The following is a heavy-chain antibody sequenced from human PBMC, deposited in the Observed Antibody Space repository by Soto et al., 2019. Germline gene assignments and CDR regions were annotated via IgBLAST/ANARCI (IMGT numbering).Heavy chain of an antibody. V-gene: IGHV1-69*06. CDR1: GGTFSSYA. Sequence: AVKVSCKASGGTFSSYAIGWVRQAPGQGLEWMGGIIPIFGTANSAQKFQGRVTITADKSASTAYMELSSLRSEDTAVYYCARGGYYDISGTYNFDYWGHVTLVTVSS. J-gene: IGHJ4*01. D-gene: IGHD3-22*01. CDR2: IIPIFGTA. CDR3: ARGGYYDISGTYNFDY.